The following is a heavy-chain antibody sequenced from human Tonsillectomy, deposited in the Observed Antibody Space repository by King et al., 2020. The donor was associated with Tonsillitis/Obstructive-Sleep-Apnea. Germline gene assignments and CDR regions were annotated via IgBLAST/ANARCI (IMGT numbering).Heavy chain of an antibody. Sequence: VQLVESGGGLVQPGGSLRLSCAASGFTFSSYWMSWVRQAPGKGLEWVANIKQDGSEKYYVDSVKGRFTISRDNAKNSLYLQMNSLRAEDTAVYYCARGYCSGGSCLDYWGQGTLVTVSS. CDR3: ARGYCSGGSCLDY. D-gene: IGHD2-15*01. CDR1: GFTFSSYW. J-gene: IGHJ4*02. CDR2: IKQDGSEK. V-gene: IGHV3-7*01.